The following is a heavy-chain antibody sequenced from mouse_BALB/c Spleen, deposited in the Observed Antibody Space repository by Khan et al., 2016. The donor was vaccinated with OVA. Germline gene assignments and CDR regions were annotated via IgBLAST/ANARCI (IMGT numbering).Heavy chain of an antibody. D-gene: IGHD1-1*01. CDR2: IDPSKSET. V-gene: IGHV1S127*01. CDR1: GYTFTSFW. J-gene: IGHJ3*01. Sequence: VQLQESGPELVRPGASVKMSCKASGYTFTSFWIHWVKQRPGQGLEWIGMIDPSKSETRLNQKFKDKATLNVDKSSNTAYMQLSRLPSEDSAVYYCARGGYGSPFAYWGQGTLVTVSA. CDR3: ARGGYGSPFAY.